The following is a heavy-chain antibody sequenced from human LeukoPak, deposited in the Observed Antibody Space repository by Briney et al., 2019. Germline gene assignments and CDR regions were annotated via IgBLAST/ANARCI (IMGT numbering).Heavy chain of an antibody. CDR1: GYTFTSYG. D-gene: IGHD3-22*01. CDR3: AGDTGKITMIAGIDY. CDR2: ISAYNGNT. V-gene: IGHV1-18*01. Sequence: ASVKVSCKASGYTFTSYGISWVRQAPGQGLEWMGWISAYNGNTNYAQKLQGRVTMTTDTSTSTAYMELRSLRSDDTAVYYCAGDTGKITMIAGIDYWGQGTLVTVSS. J-gene: IGHJ4*02.